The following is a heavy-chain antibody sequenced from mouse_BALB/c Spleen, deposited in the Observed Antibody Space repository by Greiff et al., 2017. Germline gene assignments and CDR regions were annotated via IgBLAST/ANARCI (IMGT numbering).Heavy chain of an antibody. V-gene: IGHV5-17*02. D-gene: IGHD1-2*01. CDR2: ISSGSSTI. CDR1: GFTFSSFG. CDR3: ARRPTAGAMDY. Sequence: EVQLVESGGGLVQPGGSRKLSCAASGFTFSSFGMHWVRQAPEKGLEWVAYISSGSSTIYYADTVKGRFTISRDNPKNTLFLQMTSLRSEDTAMYYCARRPTAGAMDYWGQGTSVTVSS. J-gene: IGHJ4*01.